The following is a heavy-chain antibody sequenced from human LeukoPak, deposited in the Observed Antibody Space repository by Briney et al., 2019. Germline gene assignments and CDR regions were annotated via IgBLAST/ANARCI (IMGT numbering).Heavy chain of an antibody. Sequence: GASVKVSCKASGYTFTSFGISWVRQAPGQGLEWMVWISAYNGNTNYAQKLQGRVTMTTDTSTSTAYMELRSLRSDDTAVYYCARDLGVDIVVVVAATPYVVDYWGQGTLVTVSS. CDR1: GYTFTSFG. CDR3: ARDLGVDIVVVVAATPYVVDY. V-gene: IGHV1-18*01. CDR2: ISAYNGNT. D-gene: IGHD2-15*01. J-gene: IGHJ4*02.